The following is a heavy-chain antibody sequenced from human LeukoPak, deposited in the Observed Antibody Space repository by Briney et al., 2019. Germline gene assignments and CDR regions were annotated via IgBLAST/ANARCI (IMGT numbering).Heavy chain of an antibody. V-gene: IGHV3-23*01. CDR3: AKDTHVITMVRGVMNGMDV. CDR2: ISGSGGST. J-gene: IGHJ6*02. CDR1: GFTFNTYA. D-gene: IGHD3-10*01. Sequence: GGSLRLSCAASGFTFNTYAMTWVRQAPGKGLEWVSAISGSGGSTYYADSVKGRFTISRDNSKNTLYLQMNSLRAEDTAVYYCAKDTHVITMVRGVMNGMDVWGQGTTVTVSS.